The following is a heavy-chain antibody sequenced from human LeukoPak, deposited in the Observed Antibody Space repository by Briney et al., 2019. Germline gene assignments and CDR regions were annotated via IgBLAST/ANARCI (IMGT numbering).Heavy chain of an antibody. J-gene: IGHJ4*02. V-gene: IGHV3-66*04. D-gene: IGHD6-13*01. CDR2: IYSGGST. CDR1: GFTVSSNY. Sequence: GGSLRLSCAASGFTVSSNYMSWVRQAPGKGLEWVSVIYSGGSTYYADSVKGRFTISRDNSKNTLYLQMNSLRAEDTAVYYCARLLRSVAAASFNYWGQGTLVTVSS. CDR3: ARLLRSVAAASFNY.